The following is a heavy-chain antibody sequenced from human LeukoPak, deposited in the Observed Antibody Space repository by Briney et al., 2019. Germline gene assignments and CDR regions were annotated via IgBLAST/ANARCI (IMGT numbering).Heavy chain of an antibody. CDR2: ISSSSTTI. CDR1: GFTFSSYS. J-gene: IGHJ4*02. V-gene: IGHV3-48*01. Sequence: GGSLRLSCAASGFTFSSYSMMWVRQAPGKGLEWVSYISSSSTTIHYADSVKGRFTISRDNSKNTLYLQMNSLRADDTAVYYCARGPSGYHNTGGQGTLVTVSS. D-gene: IGHD5-12*01. CDR3: ARGPSGYHNT.